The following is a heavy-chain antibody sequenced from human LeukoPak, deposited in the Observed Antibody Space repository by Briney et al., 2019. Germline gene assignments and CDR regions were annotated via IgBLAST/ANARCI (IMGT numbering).Heavy chain of an antibody. J-gene: IGHJ4*02. Sequence: GGSLRLSCAASGFTFSSYGMSWVRQAPGKGLEWVSAIGGSVGNTYYADSVRGRVTISRDNSKNTLYLQMNSLRAEDTAIYYCAKSSVGATGSYYFDFWGQGTLVTVSS. V-gene: IGHV3-23*01. CDR1: GFTFSSYG. CDR3: AKSSVGATGSYYFDF. D-gene: IGHD1-26*01. CDR2: IGGSVGNT.